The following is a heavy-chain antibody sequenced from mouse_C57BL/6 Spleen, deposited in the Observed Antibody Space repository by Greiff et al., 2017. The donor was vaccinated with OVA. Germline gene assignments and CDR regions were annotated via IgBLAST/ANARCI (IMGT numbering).Heavy chain of an antibody. J-gene: IGHJ2*01. D-gene: IGHD4-1*02. V-gene: IGHV4-1*01. CDR1: GVDFSRFW. CDR2: INPDSSTI. Sequence: GVDFSRFWMSWVRRAPGKGLEWIGEINPDSSTINYAPSLKDKFIISRDNAKNTLYLQMSKVRSEDTALYYCARQLGDYFDYWGQGTTLTVSS. CDR3: ARQLGDYFDY.